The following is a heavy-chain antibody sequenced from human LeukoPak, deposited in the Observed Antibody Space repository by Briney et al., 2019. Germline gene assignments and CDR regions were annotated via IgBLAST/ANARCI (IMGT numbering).Heavy chain of an antibody. V-gene: IGHV3-30*03. D-gene: IGHD6-6*01. CDR1: VFTFSRYG. CDR3: GRSVAPREGIDV. J-gene: IGHJ6*02. Sequence: PVGSPTLSCAASVFTFSRYGMHGVRQAPGKGLEWVAIISDDGSVKFDSDSVKRRFTISRDNFKITLYLQMNSLRAEDTAVYYCGRSVAPREGIDVWGQGTTVTVSS. CDR2: ISDDGSVK.